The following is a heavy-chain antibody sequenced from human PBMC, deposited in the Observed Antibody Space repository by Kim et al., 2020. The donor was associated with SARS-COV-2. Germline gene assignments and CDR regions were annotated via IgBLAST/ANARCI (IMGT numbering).Heavy chain of an antibody. CDR3: ASLAYCGGDCYYYYGMDV. D-gene: IGHD2-21*02. Sequence: GSLRLSCAASGFTFSDYYMSWIRQAPGKGLEWVSYISSSGSTIYYADSVKGRFTISRDNAKNSLYLQMNSLRAEDTAVYYCASLAYCGGDCYYYYGMDVWGQGTTVTVSS. J-gene: IGHJ6*02. V-gene: IGHV3-11*01. CDR2: ISSSGSTI. CDR1: GFTFSDYY.